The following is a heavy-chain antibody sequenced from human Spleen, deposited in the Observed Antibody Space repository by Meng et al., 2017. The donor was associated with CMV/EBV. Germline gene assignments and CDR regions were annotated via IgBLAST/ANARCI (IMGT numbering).Heavy chain of an antibody. Sequence: GESLKSSCAASGFTFSGSAMHWVRQASGKGLEWVGRIRSKANSYATAYAASVKGRFTISRDDSKNTAYLQMNSLKTEDTAVYYCTRLWDGYCSSTSCYQGTGFDYWGQGTLVTVSS. D-gene: IGHD2-2*01. CDR1: GFTFSGSA. CDR3: TRLWDGYCSSTSCYQGTGFDY. J-gene: IGHJ4*02. V-gene: IGHV3-73*01. CDR2: IRSKANSYAT.